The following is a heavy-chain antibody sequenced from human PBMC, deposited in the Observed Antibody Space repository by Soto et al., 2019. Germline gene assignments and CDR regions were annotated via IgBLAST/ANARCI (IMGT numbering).Heavy chain of an antibody. V-gene: IGHV1-8*01. CDR2: MNPNSGNT. CDR3: ARSTNDYGDRH. J-gene: IGHJ4*02. CDR1: GGTFTSYD. Sequence: QVQLVQSGTEMKKPGSSVKVSCRGTGGTFTSYDINWVRQATGQGLEWMGWMNPNSGNTGYAQKVQGRVTMTRNTSISTAYMELSSLRSDDTAVYYCARSTNDYGDRHWGQGTLVTVSS. D-gene: IGHD4-17*01.